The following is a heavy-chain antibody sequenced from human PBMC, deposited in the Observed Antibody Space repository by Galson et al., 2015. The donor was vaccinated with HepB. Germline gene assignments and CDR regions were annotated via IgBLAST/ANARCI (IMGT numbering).Heavy chain of an antibody. V-gene: IGHV1-8*01. CDR1: GYTFINYD. CDR3: ASWSEVQCPGDRWFEH. J-gene: IGHJ5*02. CDR2: MNPDRGNT. D-gene: IGHD3-10*01. Sequence: SVKVSCKASGYTFINYDINWVRQAAGQGLEWMAWMNPDRGNTEFAQKFQDRVTLTSNTSVSTAYMELSGLTSEDTAVYYCASWSEVQCPGDRWFEHWGQGTLVIVSS.